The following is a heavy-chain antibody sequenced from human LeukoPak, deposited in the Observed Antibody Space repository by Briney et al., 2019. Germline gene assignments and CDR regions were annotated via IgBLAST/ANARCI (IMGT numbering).Heavy chain of an antibody. V-gene: IGHV4-30-4*08. CDR1: GGSISSGDYY. D-gene: IGHD5-12*01. J-gene: IGHJ4*02. CDR2: IYYSGST. CDR3: ARTPWNIVATITTPAPLLFDN. Sequence: PSQTLSLTCTVSGGSISSGDYYWSWIRQPPGKGLEWIGYIYYSGSTNYNPSLKSRVTISIDTSKNQFSLKLSSVTAADTAVYYCARTPWNIVATITTPAPLLFDNWGQGTLVTVSS.